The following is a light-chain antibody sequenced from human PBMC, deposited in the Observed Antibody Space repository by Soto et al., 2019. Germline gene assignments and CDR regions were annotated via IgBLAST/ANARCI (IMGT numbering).Light chain of an antibody. CDR3: LQYGSSPWT. CDR1: QSVSSSF. J-gene: IGKJ1*01. CDR2: GAS. V-gene: IGKV3-20*01. Sequence: EIVLTQSPGTLSLSPWERATLSCRASQSVSSSFLAWYQQKPGQAPRLLIYGASSRATGIPDRFSGSGSGTDFTLSISGLEPEDFAVYYCLQYGSSPWTFGQGTKVEIK.